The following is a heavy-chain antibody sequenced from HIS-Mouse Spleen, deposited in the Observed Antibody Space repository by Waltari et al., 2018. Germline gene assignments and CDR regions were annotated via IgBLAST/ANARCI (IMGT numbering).Heavy chain of an antibody. CDR2: IYYSGST. J-gene: IGHJ2*01. CDR3: AREIPYSSSWYDWYFDL. Sequence: QLQLQESGPGLGKPSETLSPTCTVSGGSISSSSYYWGLIRHPPGKGLEWIGSIYYSGSTYYNPSLKSRVTISVDTSKNQFSLKLSSVTAADTAVYYCAREIPYSSSWYDWYFDLWGRGTLVTVYS. V-gene: IGHV4-39*07. CDR1: GGSISSSSYY. D-gene: IGHD6-13*01.